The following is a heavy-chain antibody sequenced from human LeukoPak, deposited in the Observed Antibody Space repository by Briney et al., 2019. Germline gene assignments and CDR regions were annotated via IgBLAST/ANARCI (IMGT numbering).Heavy chain of an antibody. V-gene: IGHV3-23*01. J-gene: IGHJ4*02. CDR3: AKRPRRYYDSSGYYLTY. CDR2: ISGSGGST. D-gene: IGHD3-22*01. Sequence: GGSLRLSCAASGFTFSSYAMSWVRQAPGKGLEWVSAISGSGGSTYYADSVKGRFTTSRDNSKNTLYLQMNSLRAEDTAVYYCAKRPRRYYDSSGYYLTYWGQGTLVTVSS. CDR1: GFTFSSYA.